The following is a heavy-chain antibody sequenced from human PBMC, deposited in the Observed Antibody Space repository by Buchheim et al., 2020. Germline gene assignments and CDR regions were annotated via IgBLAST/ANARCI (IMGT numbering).Heavy chain of an antibody. CDR1: GFTFTSSA. Sequence: QLVQSGAEVKKPGTSVKVSCKASGFTFTSSAVQWVRQARGQRLEWIGWIVVGSGNTNYAQKFQERVTITRDMSTSTAYMELSSLRSEDTAVYYCAAPSSSWYGYYGMDVWGQGTT. CDR3: AAPSSSWYGYYGMDV. CDR2: IVVGSGNT. V-gene: IGHV1-58*01. D-gene: IGHD6-13*01. J-gene: IGHJ6*02.